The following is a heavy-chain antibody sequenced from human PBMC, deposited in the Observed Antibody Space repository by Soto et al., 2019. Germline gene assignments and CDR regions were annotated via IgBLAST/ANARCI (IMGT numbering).Heavy chain of an antibody. CDR3: AKTRTDGTVTRPPYDY. D-gene: IGHD4-17*01. Sequence: QVQLVESGGGVVQPGRSLRLSCAASGFTFSSYGMHWVRQAPGKGLEWVAVISYDGSNKYYADSVKGRFTISRDNSKNTLYLQMNRLRAEDTAVYYCAKTRTDGTVTRPPYDYWGQGTRVTVS. V-gene: IGHV3-30*18. J-gene: IGHJ4*02. CDR1: GFTFSSYG. CDR2: ISYDGSNK.